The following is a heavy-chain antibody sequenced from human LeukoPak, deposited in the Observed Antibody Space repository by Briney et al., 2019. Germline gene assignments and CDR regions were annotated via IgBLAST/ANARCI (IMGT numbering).Heavy chain of an antibody. J-gene: IGHJ5*02. CDR1: GYTLTELS. V-gene: IGHV1-24*01. CDR2: FDPEDGET. Sequence: ASVKVSCKVFGYTLTELSMHWVRQAPGKGLEWMGSFDPEDGETIYAQKFQGRVTMTEDTSTDTAYMELTSLRSEDTAVYYCATAVSGTYVDWFDPWGQGTLVTVSS. D-gene: IGHD1-26*01. CDR3: ATAVSGTYVDWFDP.